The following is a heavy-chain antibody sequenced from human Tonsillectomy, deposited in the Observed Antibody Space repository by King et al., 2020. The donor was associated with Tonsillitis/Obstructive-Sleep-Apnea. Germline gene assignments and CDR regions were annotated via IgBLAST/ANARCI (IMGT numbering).Heavy chain of an antibody. CDR1: GGSFSGYY. Sequence: VQLQQWGAGLLKPSETLSLTCAVYGGSFSGYYWSWIRQPPGKGLEWIGEINHSGSTNYNPSLKSRVTISVDTSKNQFSLKLSSLTAADTAVYYCVSVTVTTYYYYMDVWGKGTTVTVSS. J-gene: IGHJ6*03. V-gene: IGHV4-34*01. D-gene: IGHD4-11*01. CDR2: INHSGST. CDR3: VSVTVTTYYYYMDV.